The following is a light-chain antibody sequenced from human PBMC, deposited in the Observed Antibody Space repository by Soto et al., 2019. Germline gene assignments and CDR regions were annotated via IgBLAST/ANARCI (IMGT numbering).Light chain of an antibody. V-gene: IGKV3-11*01. CDR2: DAS. CDR3: QQRGNRPPWT. CDR1: QCVGKY. Sequence: DIGTTQYRAPLSLSPGEIATLSFRASQCVGKYLVWYQQKPGQAPRLLIYDASNRATGIPARFSGSGSGTDFTLTISSLEPEDFAVYYCQQRGNRPPWTFGQGTKVDIK. J-gene: IGKJ1*01.